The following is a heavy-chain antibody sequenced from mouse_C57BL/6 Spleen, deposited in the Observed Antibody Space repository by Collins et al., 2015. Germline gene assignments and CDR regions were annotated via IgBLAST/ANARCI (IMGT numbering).Heavy chain of an antibody. V-gene: IGHV1-63*01. Sequence: IGDIYPGGGYTNYNEKFKGKATLTADKSSSTAYMQFSSLTSEDSAIYYCARITYYSKDYAMDYWGQGTSVTVSS. D-gene: IGHD2-5*01. CDR3: ARITYYSKDYAMDY. CDR2: IYPGGGYT. J-gene: IGHJ4*01.